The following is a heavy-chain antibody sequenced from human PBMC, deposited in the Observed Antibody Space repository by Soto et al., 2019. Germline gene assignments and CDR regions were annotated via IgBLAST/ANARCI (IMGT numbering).Heavy chain of an antibody. CDR3: ARANYIVVVPAATANWFDP. CDR1: GGSISSSSYY. J-gene: IGHJ5*02. Sequence: SETLSLTCTVSGGSISSSSYYWGWIRQHPGKGLEWIGYIYYSGSTYYNPSLKSRVTISVDTSKNQFSLKLSSVTAADTAVYYCARANYIVVVPAATANWFDPWGQGTLVTVSS. CDR2: IYYSGST. V-gene: IGHV4-31*03. D-gene: IGHD2-2*01.